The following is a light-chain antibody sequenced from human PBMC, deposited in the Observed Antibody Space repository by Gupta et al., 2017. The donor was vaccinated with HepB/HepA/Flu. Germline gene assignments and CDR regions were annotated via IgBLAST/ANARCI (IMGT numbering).Light chain of an antibody. V-gene: IGKV3-15*01. CDR2: GAS. Sequence: EIAMTQSPATLSVSPGERATLSCKASQSIGTTLAWYQQKPGQAPRLLIYGASTRATGIPDRFRGSGSQTEFTLTISSQQSEDYAVYYCQEYNNLPPWTFGQGTKVEIK. J-gene: IGKJ1*01. CDR1: QSIGTT. CDR3: QEYNNLPPWT.